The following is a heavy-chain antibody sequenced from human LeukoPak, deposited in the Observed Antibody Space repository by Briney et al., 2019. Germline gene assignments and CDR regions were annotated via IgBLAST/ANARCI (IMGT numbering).Heavy chain of an antibody. Sequence: GGSLRLSCAASGVTFSSYALSWVRQAPGKGLEWVSAISGSGGSTHYADSVKGRFTIARDNSKNTLYLQMNSLRAEDTAVYYCAKEMDIVATIGGYGFDYWGQGTLVTVSS. CDR3: AKEMDIVATIGGYGFDY. J-gene: IGHJ4*02. CDR1: GVTFSSYA. V-gene: IGHV3-23*01. CDR2: ISGSGGST. D-gene: IGHD5-12*01.